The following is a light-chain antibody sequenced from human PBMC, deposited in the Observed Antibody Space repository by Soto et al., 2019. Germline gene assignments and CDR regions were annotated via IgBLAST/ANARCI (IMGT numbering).Light chain of an antibody. Sequence: EIVMTQSPATLFASAGERATLSCRASQSVSTNLAWYQQNPGQAPRILMYGASTRATAIPARFSGSGSGTEFTLTISSLQSEDFAVYYCQQYHNWPPYTFGQGTKLEIK. CDR2: GAS. CDR3: QQYHNWPPYT. CDR1: QSVSTN. J-gene: IGKJ2*01. V-gene: IGKV3-15*01.